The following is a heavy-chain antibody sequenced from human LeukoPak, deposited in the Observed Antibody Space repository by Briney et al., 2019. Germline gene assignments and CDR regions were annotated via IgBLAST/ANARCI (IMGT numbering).Heavy chain of an antibody. CDR2: IRSKAYGGTT. V-gene: IGHV3-49*03. CDR1: GFTFGDYA. CDR3: TRDGEMDRGAGGGDYYYYYYMDV. J-gene: IGHJ6*03. D-gene: IGHD3-10*01. Sequence: PVGSLRLSCAASGFTFGDYAMSWFRRAPGKGLEWVGFIRSKAYGGTTEYAASVKVRFTISREDSKSIAYLQMNSLKTEDTGVYYGTRDGEMDRGAGGGDYYYYYYMDVWGKGTTVTVSS.